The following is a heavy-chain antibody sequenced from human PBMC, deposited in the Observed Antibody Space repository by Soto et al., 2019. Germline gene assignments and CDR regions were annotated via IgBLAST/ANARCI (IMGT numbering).Heavy chain of an antibody. Sequence: SETLSLTCAVYGGSFSGYYWSWIRQPPGKGLEWIGEINHSGSTNYNPSLKSRVTISVDTSKNQFSMKLSSVTAADTAVYYRARAYYYDSSGYFFVNPPIIDYWGQGTLVTVSS. J-gene: IGHJ4*02. CDR2: INHSGST. D-gene: IGHD3-22*01. CDR3: ARAYYYDSSGYFFVNPPIIDY. V-gene: IGHV4-34*01. CDR1: GGSFSGYY.